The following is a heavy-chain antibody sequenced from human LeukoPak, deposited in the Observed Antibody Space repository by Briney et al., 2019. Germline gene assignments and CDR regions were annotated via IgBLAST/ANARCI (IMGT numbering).Heavy chain of an antibody. J-gene: IGHJ4*02. Sequence: GGPLRLSCTASGFIFSIYDMHWLRETTGKGLEWVSAIGTSGDSYYPGSLRGRFTIFRENAKNSLYLQMNSLRARDTPVYYCARGAGTGFDYWGQGTLVTVAS. V-gene: IGHV3-13*04. CDR2: IGTSGDS. CDR1: GFIFSIYD. CDR3: ARGAGTGFDY. D-gene: IGHD6-19*01.